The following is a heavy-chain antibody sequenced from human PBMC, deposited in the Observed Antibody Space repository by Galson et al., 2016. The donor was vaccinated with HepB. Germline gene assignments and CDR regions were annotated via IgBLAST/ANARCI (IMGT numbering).Heavy chain of an antibody. J-gene: IGHJ4*02. Sequence: SLRLSCAASGFVFSNFALSWVRQAPGKGLEWVASTSTRRTLYYQDSVQGRFTISRNNSNNTLYLQMKVLRAEDTAAYYCAKERLVRRIFDHWVQGTLLTVSS. V-gene: IGHV3-23*01. D-gene: IGHD1-1*01. CDR1: GFVFSNFA. CDR2: TSTRRTL. CDR3: AKERLVRRIFDH.